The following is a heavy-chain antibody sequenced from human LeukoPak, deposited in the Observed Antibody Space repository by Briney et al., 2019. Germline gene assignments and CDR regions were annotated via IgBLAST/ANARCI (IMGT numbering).Heavy chain of an antibody. CDR3: ARSYSGSQAFDY. J-gene: IGHJ4*02. V-gene: IGHV3-23*01. Sequence: TGGSLRLSCAASGFTFSNYAMSWVRQAPGKGLEWVSSINGRGGSTYYADSVKGRFTISRDNAKNTLYLQMNSLRAEDTAVYYCARSYSGSQAFDYWGQGTLVTVSS. CDR2: INGRGGST. D-gene: IGHD1-26*01. CDR1: GFTFSNYA.